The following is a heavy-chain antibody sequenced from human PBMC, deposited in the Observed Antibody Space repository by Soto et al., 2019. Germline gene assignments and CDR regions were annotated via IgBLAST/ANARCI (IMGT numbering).Heavy chain of an antibody. CDR1: GFTFSSYG. V-gene: IGHV3-30*18. CDR2: ISYDGRNK. Sequence: QVQLVESGGGVVQPGRSLRLSCAASGFTFSSYGMHWVRQAPGKGLEWVAVISYDGRNKYYADSVKGRFTISRDNSKNTLYLQMTSLRAEHTAVYYCAKDLRSTPLPIDYYYVMDVWGQGTTVTVSS. CDR3: AKDLRSTPLPIDYYYVMDV. J-gene: IGHJ6*02. D-gene: IGHD2-2*01.